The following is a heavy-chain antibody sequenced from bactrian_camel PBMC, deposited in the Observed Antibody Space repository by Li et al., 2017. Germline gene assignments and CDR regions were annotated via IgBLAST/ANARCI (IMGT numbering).Heavy chain of an antibody. D-gene: IGHD3*01. V-gene: IGHV3S59*01. Sequence: VQLVESGGGSVQAGGSLRLSCVAVQDTTKRNAMAWFRQSPGKEREGLAAIYGGGATYIERTYYADSVKGRFTISRDNAKNTLYLQMNSLKPEDTAMYYCASVWKYELTAPPLAQSSYNLWGQGTQVTVS. CDR1: QDTTKRNA. J-gene: IGHJ4*01. CDR3: ASVWKYELTAPPLAQSSYNL. CDR2: IYGGGATYIERT.